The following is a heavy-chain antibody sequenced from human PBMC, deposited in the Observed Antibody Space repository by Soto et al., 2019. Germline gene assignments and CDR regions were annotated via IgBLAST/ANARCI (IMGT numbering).Heavy chain of an antibody. D-gene: IGHD2-15*01. V-gene: IGHV3-23*01. Sequence: GGSLRLSCAASGFTFSSYAMSWVRQAPGKGLEWVSAISGSGGSTYYADSVKGRFTISRDNSKNTLYLQMNSLIAEDTAVYYCAKEPYCSGGSCYFDYWGQGTLVTVSS. CDR1: GFTFSSYA. CDR3: AKEPYCSGGSCYFDY. J-gene: IGHJ4*02. CDR2: ISGSGGST.